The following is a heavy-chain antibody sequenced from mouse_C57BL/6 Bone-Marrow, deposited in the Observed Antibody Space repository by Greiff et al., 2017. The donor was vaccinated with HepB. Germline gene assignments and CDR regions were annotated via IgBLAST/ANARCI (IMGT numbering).Heavy chain of an antibody. CDR3: ARRGYHH. CDR1: GYTFTDYY. Sequence: EVQLQQSGPELVKPGASVKISCKASGYTFTDYYMNWVKQSHGKSLEWIGDINPNNGGTSYNQKFKGKATLTVDKSSSTAYMELRSLTSEDSAVYYCARRGYHHWGQGTSVTVSS. CDR2: INPNNGGT. J-gene: IGHJ4*01. D-gene: IGHD2-2*01. V-gene: IGHV1-26*01.